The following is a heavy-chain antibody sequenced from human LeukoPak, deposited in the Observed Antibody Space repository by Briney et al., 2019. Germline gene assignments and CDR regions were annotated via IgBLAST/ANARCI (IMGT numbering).Heavy chain of an antibody. CDR1: GYTFTSYY. V-gene: IGHV1-46*01. Sequence: GASVKVSCKASGYTFTSYYMHWVRQAPGQGLEWMGIINPSGGSTSYAQKFQGRVTMTRDMSTSTVYMELSSLRSEDTAVYYCAREVQTHRRHYYGSSGLTAKWFDPWGQGTLVTVSS. J-gene: IGHJ5*02. CDR2: INPSGGST. D-gene: IGHD3-22*01. CDR3: AREVQTHRRHYYGSSGLTAKWFDP.